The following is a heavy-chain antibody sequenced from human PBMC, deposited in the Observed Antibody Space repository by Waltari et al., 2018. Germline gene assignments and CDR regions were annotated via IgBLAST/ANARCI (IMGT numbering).Heavy chain of an antibody. J-gene: IGHJ4*02. D-gene: IGHD4-17*01. Sequence: QVQLQESGPGLVKPSQTLSITCTVSGASISSGYYVWNWFRQPAGKPLEWIGYIYASGSSNYNPSLESRVTLSIDTSKNQFSLRLTSVTASDTAVYYCARGRTDTVTVPSDFWGQGTLVTVSS. CDR1: GASISSGYYV. V-gene: IGHV4-61*09. CDR3: ARGRTDTVTVPSDF. CDR2: IYASGSS.